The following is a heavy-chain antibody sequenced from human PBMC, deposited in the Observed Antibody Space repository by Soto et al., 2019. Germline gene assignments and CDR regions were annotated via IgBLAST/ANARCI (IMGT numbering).Heavy chain of an antibody. CDR1: GGSISSGDYY. CDR3: ARATYYYDSSGYLDY. CDR2: IYYSGST. J-gene: IGHJ4*02. Sequence: PSETLSLTCTVSGGSISSGDYYWSWIRQPPGKGLEWIGYIYYSGSTYYNPSLKSRVTISVDTSKNQFSLKLSSVTAADTAVYYCARATYYYDSSGYLDYWGQGTLVTVSS. D-gene: IGHD3-22*01. V-gene: IGHV4-30-4*01.